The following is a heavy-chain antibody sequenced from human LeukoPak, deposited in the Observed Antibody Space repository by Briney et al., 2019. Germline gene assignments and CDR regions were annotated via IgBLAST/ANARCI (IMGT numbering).Heavy chain of an antibody. CDR1: GFTFSSNV. D-gene: IGHD3-10*01. Sequence: PGGSLRLSCAASGFTFSSNVMSWVRQAPGKGLEWVSAISGSGGNTFYADSVKGRFTISRDNSKNTLCLQMNSLRAEDTAVYYCAKHSGSYERPLDYWGQGTLVTVSS. CDR2: ISGSGGNT. V-gene: IGHV3-23*01. J-gene: IGHJ4*02. CDR3: AKHSGSYERPLDY.